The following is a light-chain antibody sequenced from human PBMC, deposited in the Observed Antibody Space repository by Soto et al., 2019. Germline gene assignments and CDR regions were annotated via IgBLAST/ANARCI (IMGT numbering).Light chain of an antibody. CDR3: SSYAGSNILV. CDR2: EVS. V-gene: IGLV2-8*01. CDR1: SSDVGGYDY. Sequence: QSVLTQPPSASGSPGQSVTISCTGTSSDVGGYDYVSWYQQHPGKAPKLMIYEVSKRPSGVPDRFSGSKSGNTASLTVSGLQAEDEVDYYCSSYAGSNILVFGGGTKVTVL. J-gene: IGLJ2*01.